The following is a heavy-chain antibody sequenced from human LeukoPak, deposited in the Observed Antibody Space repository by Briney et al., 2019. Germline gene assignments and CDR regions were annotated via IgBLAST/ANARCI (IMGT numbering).Heavy chain of an antibody. CDR1: GYTFTSYY. J-gene: IGHJ6*04. CDR3: ARALKALFRRQSYDFWSGSGMDV. Sequence: ASVKVSCKASGYTFTSYYMHWVRQAPGQGLEWMGIINPSGGSTGYAQKFQGRVTMTRDMSTSTVYMELSSLRSEDTAVYYCARALKALFRRQSYDFWSGSGMDVWGKGTTVTVSS. V-gene: IGHV1-46*01. CDR2: INPSGGST. D-gene: IGHD3-3*01.